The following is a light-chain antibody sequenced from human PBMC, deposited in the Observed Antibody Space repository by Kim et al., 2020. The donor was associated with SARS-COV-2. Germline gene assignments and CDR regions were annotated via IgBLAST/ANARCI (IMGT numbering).Light chain of an antibody. CDR1: SSSIGAGYD. Sequence: QTVAISCTGSSSSIGAGYDVHWYRQLPGTAPKLLIYGNTNRPSGVPDRFSGSKSGTSASLAITGLQAEDEADYYCQSYDTSLSGLVFGGGTKLTVL. CDR3: QSYDTSLSGLV. V-gene: IGLV1-40*01. CDR2: GNT. J-gene: IGLJ2*01.